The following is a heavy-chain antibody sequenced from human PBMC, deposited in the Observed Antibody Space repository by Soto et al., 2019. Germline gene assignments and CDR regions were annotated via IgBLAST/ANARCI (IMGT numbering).Heavy chain of an antibody. CDR1: GGSFSGYY. Sequence: SETLSLTCAVYGGSFSGYYWSWIRQPPGKGLEWIGEINHSGSTNYSPSLKSRVTISVDTSKNQFSLKLSSVTAADTAVYYCAIEKKSDSSSWYYYYYGMDVWGQGTTVTVSS. J-gene: IGHJ6*02. CDR3: AIEKKSDSSSWYYYYYGMDV. V-gene: IGHV4-34*01. CDR2: INHSGST. D-gene: IGHD6-13*01.